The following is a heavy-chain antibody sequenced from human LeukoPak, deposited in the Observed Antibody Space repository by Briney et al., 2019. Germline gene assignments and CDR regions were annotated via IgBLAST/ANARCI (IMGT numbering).Heavy chain of an antibody. CDR2: IIPILGIA. V-gene: IGHV1-69*02. Sequence: ASVKVSCKASGGTFSSYTISWVRQAPGQGLEWMGRIIPILGIANYAQKFQGRVTITADKSTSTAYMELSSLRSEDTAVYYCARKLSWEPDAFDIWGQGTMVTVSS. J-gene: IGHJ3*02. CDR1: GGTFSSYT. CDR3: ARKLSWEPDAFDI. D-gene: IGHD1-26*01.